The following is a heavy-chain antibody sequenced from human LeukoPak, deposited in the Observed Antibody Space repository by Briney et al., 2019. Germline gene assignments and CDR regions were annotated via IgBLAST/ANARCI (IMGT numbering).Heavy chain of an antibody. D-gene: IGHD3-22*01. V-gene: IGHV1-69*04. J-gene: IGHJ4*02. CDR3: ARGLPNYYDSSGHFDY. CDR1: GGTFSSYA. Sequence: ASVKVSCKASGGTFSSYAISWVRQAPGQGLEWMGRIIPILGIANYAQKFQGRVTITADKSTSTAYMELSSLRSEDTAVYYCARGLPNYYDSSGHFDYWGQGTLVTVSS. CDR2: IIPILGIA.